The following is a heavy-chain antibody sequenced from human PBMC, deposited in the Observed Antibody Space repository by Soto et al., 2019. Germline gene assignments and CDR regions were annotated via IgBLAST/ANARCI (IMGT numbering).Heavy chain of an antibody. J-gene: IGHJ4*02. D-gene: IGHD3-22*01. V-gene: IGHV4-31*03. CDR3: ARDTSGYGVDY. Sequence: LSLTCPVSGGSISSGGYYWSWIRQHPGRGLEWIGYIYYIGTTYYNPSLKSRVTISVNTSKNRFSLNLRSVTAADTAVYYCARDTSGYGVDYWGQGTLVTVSS. CDR1: GGSISSGGYY. CDR2: IYYIGTT.